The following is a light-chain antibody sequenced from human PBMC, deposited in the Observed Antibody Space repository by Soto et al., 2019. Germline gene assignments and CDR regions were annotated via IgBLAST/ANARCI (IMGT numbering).Light chain of an antibody. V-gene: IGLV2-14*03. CDR3: SSYATSSTLEWV. Sequence: QSALTQPASVSGSPGQSITISCTGASSDVGDYNYVSWYQHHPGKAPKLVIYDVSSRPSGVSGRFSGSKSGNTASLTISGLQAEDEADYYCSSYATSSTLEWVFGLGTKLIVL. J-gene: IGLJ3*02. CDR2: DVS. CDR1: SSDVGDYNY.